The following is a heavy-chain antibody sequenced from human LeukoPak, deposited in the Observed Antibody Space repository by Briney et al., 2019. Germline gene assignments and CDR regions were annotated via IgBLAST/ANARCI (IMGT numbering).Heavy chain of an antibody. Sequence: SETLSLTCTVSGDSISNGDYYWSWVRQTPGKGLEWIGYIYYSGITYYNPSLRSRVIISVDTSKNQFSLRLRSVTAADTAMYYCAREAYYYDISGYYPSEIDYWGQGTLVTVSS. J-gene: IGHJ4*02. V-gene: IGHV4-30-4*01. CDR2: IYYSGIT. D-gene: IGHD3-22*01. CDR3: AREAYYYDISGYYPSEIDY. CDR1: GDSISNGDYY.